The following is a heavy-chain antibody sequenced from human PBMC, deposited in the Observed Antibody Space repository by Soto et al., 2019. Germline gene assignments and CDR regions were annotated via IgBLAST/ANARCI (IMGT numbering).Heavy chain of an antibody. CDR3: ARLNYGDEANDY. D-gene: IGHD4-17*01. V-gene: IGHV4-59*05. Sequence: SETLSLTCTVSGGSISSYYWSWIRQPPGKGLEWIGSIYYSGSTYYNPSLKSRVTISVDTSKNQFSLKLSSVTAADTAVYYCARLNYGDEANDYWGQGTLVNVS. CDR1: GGSISSYY. J-gene: IGHJ4*02. CDR2: IYYSGST.